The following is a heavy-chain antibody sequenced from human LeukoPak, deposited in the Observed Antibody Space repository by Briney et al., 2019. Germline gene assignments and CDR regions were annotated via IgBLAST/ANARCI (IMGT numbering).Heavy chain of an antibody. CDR3: ARDLSGPLDY. J-gene: IGHJ4*02. CDR2: MNSDGSNT. D-gene: IGHD5-12*01. Sequence: GGSLRLSCAASGFTFSNYWMHWVRQAPGKGLVWVSRMNSDGSNTGYADSVKGRFSISRDNAKNTLYLQMNVLRAEDTAVYYCARDLSGPLDYWGQGTLVTVSS. V-gene: IGHV3-74*01. CDR1: GFTFSNYW.